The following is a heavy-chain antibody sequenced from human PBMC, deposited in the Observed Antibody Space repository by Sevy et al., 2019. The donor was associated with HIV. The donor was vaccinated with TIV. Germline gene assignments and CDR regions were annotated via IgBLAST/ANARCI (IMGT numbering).Heavy chain of an antibody. D-gene: IGHD2-2*02. CDR1: GFTFSDYY. Sequence: GGSLRLSCAASGFTFSDYYMSWIRQAPGMGLEWVSYISSSGSTIYYADSVKGRFTISRDNAKNSLYLQMNSLRAEDTAVYYRARDDTRYYYGMDVWGLGTTVTVSS. CDR2: ISSSGSTI. CDR3: ARDDTRYYYGMDV. V-gene: IGHV3-11*01. J-gene: IGHJ6*02.